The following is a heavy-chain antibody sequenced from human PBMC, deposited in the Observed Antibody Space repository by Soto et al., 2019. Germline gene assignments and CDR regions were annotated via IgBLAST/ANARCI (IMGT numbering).Heavy chain of an antibody. V-gene: IGHV3-33*01. J-gene: IGHJ4*02. CDR1: GFTFSSYG. D-gene: IGHD6-19*01. CDR2: IWYDGSNK. CDR3: ARERGVYSSGSAAFDY. Sequence: QVQLVESGGGVVQPGRSLRLSCAASGFTFSSYGMHWVRQAPGKGLEWVAVIWYDGSNKYYADSVKGRFTISRDNSKNTLYLQTNSMRAEDTSVYYCARERGVYSSGSAAFDYWGQGTLVTVSS.